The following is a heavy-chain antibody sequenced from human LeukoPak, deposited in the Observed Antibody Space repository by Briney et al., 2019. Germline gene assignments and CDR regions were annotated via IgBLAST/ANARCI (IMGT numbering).Heavy chain of an antibody. J-gene: IGHJ3*02. Sequence: ASVKVSCKASGGTFSSYAFSWVRQAPGQGLEWMGWISPYNGNTNYAQMLQDRVTMTTDTSTSTAYMELRSLRSDDTAVYYCARGSSGWYRGAFDIWGQGTMVTVSS. CDR2: ISPYNGNT. CDR3: ARGSSGWYRGAFDI. D-gene: IGHD6-19*01. V-gene: IGHV1-18*01. CDR1: GGTFSSYA.